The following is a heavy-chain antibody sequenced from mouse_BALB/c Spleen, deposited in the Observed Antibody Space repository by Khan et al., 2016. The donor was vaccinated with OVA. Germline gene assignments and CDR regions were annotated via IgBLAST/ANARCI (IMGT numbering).Heavy chain of an antibody. J-gene: IGHJ2*01. Sequence: EVHLVESGGGLVQSGGSRKLSCAASGFTFTSYGMHWIRQAPEKGLEWVAYISSDSNTIYYADTVKGRFTISRDNPTNTLFLQMTSLRSGDTAMSFCATSYFYWYYFDYWGQGTTLTVSS. V-gene: IGHV5-17*02. D-gene: IGHD1-1*01. CDR1: GFTFTSYG. CDR2: ISSDSNTI. CDR3: ATSYFYWYYFDY.